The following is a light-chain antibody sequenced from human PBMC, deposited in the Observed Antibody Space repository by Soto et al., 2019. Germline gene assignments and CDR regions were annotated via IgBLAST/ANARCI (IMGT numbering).Light chain of an antibody. CDR1: QSVSSSY. V-gene: IGKV3-20*01. Sequence: EIVLTQSPGTLSLSPGERATLSCRASQSVSSSYLAWYQQKPGQAPRLLIYGASSRATGIPDRFSGSGSGTEFTLTISRLEPEDFAVYYCQQYGSSPRFTFGQGTKVEIK. CDR3: QQYGSSPRFT. J-gene: IGKJ1*01. CDR2: GAS.